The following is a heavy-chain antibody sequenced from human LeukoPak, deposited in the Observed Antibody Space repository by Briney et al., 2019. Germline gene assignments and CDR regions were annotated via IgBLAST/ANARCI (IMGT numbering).Heavy chain of an antibody. V-gene: IGHV4-61*02. Sequence: SQTLSLTCTVSDGSISGGSYYWSWIRQPAGKGLEWIGRIYASGSTDYNPSLKSRLTISVDTSKNQFSLKLTSVTAADTAVYYCAREKNDYNFWTGGYYYMDVWGKGTTVTVSS. CDR3: AREKNDYNFWTGGYYYMDV. CDR1: DGSISGGSYY. J-gene: IGHJ6*03. CDR2: IYASGST. D-gene: IGHD3-3*01.